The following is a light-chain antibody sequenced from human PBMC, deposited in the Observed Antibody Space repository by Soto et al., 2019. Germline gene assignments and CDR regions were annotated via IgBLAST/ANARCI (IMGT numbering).Light chain of an antibody. CDR3: HQYRSSSTWT. CDR1: QSVSSAY. Sequence: EIVLTQSPGTLSLSPGERATLSCRASQSVSSAYLAWYQHKPGQPPTLLIYAASSRVTGIPDRFSGSGSGTDFTLTISRLEPEDFAVYYCHQYRSSSTWTFGQGPKVEIK. CDR2: AAS. V-gene: IGKV3-20*01. J-gene: IGKJ1*01.